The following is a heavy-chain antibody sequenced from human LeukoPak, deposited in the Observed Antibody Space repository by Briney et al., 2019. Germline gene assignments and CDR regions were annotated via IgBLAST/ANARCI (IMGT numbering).Heavy chain of an antibody. CDR3: ASLYYYDSSGSPFDY. CDR2: IIPILGIA. D-gene: IGHD3-22*01. V-gene: IGHV1-69*02. J-gene: IGHJ4*02. Sequence: GASVKVSCKASGGTFGSYTISWVRQAPGQGLEWMGRIIPILGIANYAQKFQGRVTITADKSTSTAYMELSSLRSEDTAVYYCASLYYYDSSGSPFDYWGQGTLVTVSS. CDR1: GGTFGSYT.